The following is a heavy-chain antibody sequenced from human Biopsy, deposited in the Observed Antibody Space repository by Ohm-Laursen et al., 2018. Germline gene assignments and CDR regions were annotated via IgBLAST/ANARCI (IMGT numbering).Heavy chain of an antibody. D-gene: IGHD4/OR15-4a*01. V-gene: IGHV3-23*01. CDR3: AKDRRTMRVWYFDL. Sequence: SLRLSCSAPGFTFATYGMSWVRQAPGKGLEWVSGISSTGNSTYYADSVKGRFTISRDNSKNTLYLQLNSLRVEDKALYYCAKDRRTMRVWYFDLWGRGTLVTVSS. CDR1: GFTFATYG. CDR2: ISSTGNST. J-gene: IGHJ2*01.